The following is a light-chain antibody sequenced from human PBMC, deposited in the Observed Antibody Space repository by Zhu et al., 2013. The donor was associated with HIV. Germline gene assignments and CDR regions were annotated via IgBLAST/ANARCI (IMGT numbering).Light chain of an antibody. V-gene: IGLV1-44*01. CDR1: SSNIRNNF. CDR3: ASWDGRSGV. CDR2: SNK. J-gene: IGLJ3*02. Sequence: QSVLTQPPSASGTPGQRVTISCSGSSSNIRNNFVNWYQQLPGTAPKLLIYSNKNRPSGVSDRFAGSKSGTSGTLVITALQTEDEADYYCASWDGRSGVFGGGTKVTVL.